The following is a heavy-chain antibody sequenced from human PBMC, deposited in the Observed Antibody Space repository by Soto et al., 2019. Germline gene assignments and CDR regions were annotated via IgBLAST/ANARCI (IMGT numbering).Heavy chain of an antibody. D-gene: IGHD2-21*02. CDR1: GGTFSSYA. V-gene: IGHV1-69*13. Sequence: SVKVSCKASGGTFSSYAISWVRQAPGQGLEWMGGIIPIFGTANYAQKFQGRVTITADESTSTAYMELSSLRSEDTAVYYCARENIVAVTARTYYYYGMDVWGQGTTVTVSS. CDR2: IIPIFGTA. J-gene: IGHJ6*02. CDR3: ARENIVAVTARTYYYYGMDV.